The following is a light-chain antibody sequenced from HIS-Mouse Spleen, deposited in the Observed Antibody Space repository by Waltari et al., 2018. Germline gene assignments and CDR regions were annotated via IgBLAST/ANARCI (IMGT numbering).Light chain of an antibody. J-gene: IGLJ2*01. V-gene: IGLV3-10*01. Sequence: SYELTQPPSVSVSPGQTARITCSGDALPKKYAYWYQQKSGQAPVLVIYEESKRPSGLPERLAGSSSGTIATLTISGAQVEDEADYYCYSTDSSGNHRVFGGGTKLTVL. CDR2: EES. CDR1: ALPKKY. CDR3: YSTDSSGNHRV.